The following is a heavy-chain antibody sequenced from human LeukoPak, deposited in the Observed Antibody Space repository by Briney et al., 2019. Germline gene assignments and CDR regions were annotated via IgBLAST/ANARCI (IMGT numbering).Heavy chain of an antibody. V-gene: IGHV4-30-2*01. D-gene: IGHD3-3*02. Sequence: PSQTLSLTCAVSGGSISSGGYSWSWIRQPPGKGLEWIGYIYHSGSTYYNPSLKSRVTISVDRSKNQFSLKLSSVTAADTAVYYCARGIGPTAFDIWGQGTVVTVSS. CDR2: IYHSGST. CDR3: ARGIGPTAFDI. J-gene: IGHJ3*02. CDR1: GGSISSGGYS.